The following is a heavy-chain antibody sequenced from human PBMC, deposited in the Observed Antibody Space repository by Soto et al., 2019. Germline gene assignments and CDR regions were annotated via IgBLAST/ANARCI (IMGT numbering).Heavy chain of an antibody. D-gene: IGHD1-26*01. J-gene: IGHJ5*02. CDR1: GYTFTSYY. Sequence: QVQLVQSGAEVKKPGASVKVSCKASGYTFTSYYMHWVRQAPGQGLEWMGIINPSGGSTSYAQKFQGRVTRTRDTSTSTVYMELSSLRSEDTAVYYCARSPPRVVSSVRSTNWFDPWGQGTLVTVSS. CDR3: ARSPPRVVSSVRSTNWFDP. V-gene: IGHV1-46*01. CDR2: INPSGGST.